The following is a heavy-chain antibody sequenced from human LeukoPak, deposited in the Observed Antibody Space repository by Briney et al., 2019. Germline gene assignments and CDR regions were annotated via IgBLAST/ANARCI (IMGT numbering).Heavy chain of an antibody. J-gene: IGHJ3*02. Sequence: GGSLRLSCAASGFAFSSYWMNWVRQAPGKGLEWVANIKQDGSEKYYVDSVKGRFTISRDNAKISLHLQMNSLRAEDTAVYYCAKQQWLPRTGRGASDIWGQGTMVTVSS. CDR1: GFAFSSYW. CDR2: IKQDGSEK. D-gene: IGHD6-19*01. V-gene: IGHV3-7*01. CDR3: AKQQWLPRTGRGASDI.